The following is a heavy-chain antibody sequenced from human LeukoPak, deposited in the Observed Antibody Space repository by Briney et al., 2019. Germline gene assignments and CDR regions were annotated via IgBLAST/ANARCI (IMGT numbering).Heavy chain of an antibody. CDR2: ISYDGDDK. J-gene: IGHJ4*02. CDR1: GFTFSSNA. V-gene: IGHV3-30*18. Sequence: QPGRSLRLSCAASGFTFSSNAMHRVRQAPGKGLEWVAIISYDGDDKYYADSVKGRFTVSRDNSKNTLDLQMNSLRTEDTAVYYCAKDQGVQLGIDYWGQGSLVTVSS. CDR3: AKDQGVQLGIDY. D-gene: IGHD1-1*01.